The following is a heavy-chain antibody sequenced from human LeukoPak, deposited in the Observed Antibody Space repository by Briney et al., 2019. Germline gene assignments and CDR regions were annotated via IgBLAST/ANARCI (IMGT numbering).Heavy chain of an antibody. D-gene: IGHD3-16*02. Sequence: SETLSLTCTVSGGSISSYYWSWIRQPPGKGLEWIGYIYYSGSTNYNPSLKSRVTISVDTSKNQFYLKLSSVTAADTAVYYCARGGSYRSFDFWGQGTLVTVSS. CDR3: ARGGSYRSFDF. CDR2: IYYSGST. CDR1: GGSISSYY. J-gene: IGHJ4*02. V-gene: IGHV4-59*01.